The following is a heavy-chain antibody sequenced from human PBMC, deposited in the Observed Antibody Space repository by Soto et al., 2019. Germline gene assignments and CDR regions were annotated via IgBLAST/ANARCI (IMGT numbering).Heavy chain of an antibody. CDR1: GGSFSGYY. J-gene: IGHJ4*02. CDR2: INHSEST. CDR3: ARERVLRFLEWLRTDFDY. Sequence: SETLSLTCAVYGGSFSGYYWSWIRQPPGKGLEWIGEINHSESTNYNPSLKSRVTISVDTSKNQFSLKLSSVTAADTAVYYCARERVLRFLEWLRTDFDYWGQGTLVTVSS. D-gene: IGHD3-3*01. V-gene: IGHV4-34*01.